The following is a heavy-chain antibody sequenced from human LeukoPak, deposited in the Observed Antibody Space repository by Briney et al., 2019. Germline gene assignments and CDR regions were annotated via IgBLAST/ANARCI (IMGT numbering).Heavy chain of an antibody. V-gene: IGHV3-23*01. J-gene: IGHJ6*04. Sequence: PGGSLRLSCAASGFTFSSYAMSWVRQAPGKRLEWVSAISGSGGSTYYADSVKGRFTISRDNSKNTLYLQMNSLRAEDTAVYYCAKRGYRGYYYGMDVWGKGTTVTVSS. D-gene: IGHD5-12*01. CDR2: ISGSGGST. CDR1: GFTFSSYA. CDR3: AKRGYRGYYYGMDV.